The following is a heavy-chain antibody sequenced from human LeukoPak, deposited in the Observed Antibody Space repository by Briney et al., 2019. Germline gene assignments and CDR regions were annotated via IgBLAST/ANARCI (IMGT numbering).Heavy chain of an antibody. Sequence: ASVKVSCKASGGTFSSYAISWVRQAPGQGLEWMGRIIPILGIANYAQKFQGRVTITADKSTSTAYMELSSMSSEDTAVYYCARNSGVVTIFGVVTDYFAYWGQGTLVTVSS. CDR3: ARNSGVVTIFGVVTDYFAY. J-gene: IGHJ4*02. D-gene: IGHD3-3*01. CDR2: IIPILGIA. CDR1: GGTFSSYA. V-gene: IGHV1-69*04.